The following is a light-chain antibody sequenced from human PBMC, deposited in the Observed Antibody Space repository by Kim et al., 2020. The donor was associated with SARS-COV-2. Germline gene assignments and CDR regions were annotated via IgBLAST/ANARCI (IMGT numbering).Light chain of an antibody. CDR3: SSYTARTTLV. V-gene: IGLV2-14*03. CDR2: DVN. J-gene: IGLJ2*01. CDR1: SSDVGGYDH. Sequence: GQSITISCTGTSSDVGGYDHVSWYQQYPGKAPKLMIYDVNHRPSGVSNRFSGSKSGKTASLTISGLQAEDEADYYCSSYTARTTLVFGGGTKVTVL.